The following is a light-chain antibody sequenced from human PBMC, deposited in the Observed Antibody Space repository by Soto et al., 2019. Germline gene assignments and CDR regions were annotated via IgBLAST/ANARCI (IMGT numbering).Light chain of an antibody. J-gene: IGKJ4*01. V-gene: IGKV3-15*01. CDR2: GAS. Sequence: EIVMTQSPATLSVSPGERATLSCRASQSVSSNLVWYQQKPGQAPRLLIYGASTRATGFPSRFSGGGSGTEFTLTISNLQSEDFAVYYCQQYNKWPLTFGGGTKVEIK. CDR1: QSVSSN. CDR3: QQYNKWPLT.